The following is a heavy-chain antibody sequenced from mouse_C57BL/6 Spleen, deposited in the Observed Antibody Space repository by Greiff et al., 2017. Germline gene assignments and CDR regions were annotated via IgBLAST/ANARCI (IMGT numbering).Heavy chain of an antibody. Sequence: EVKLVESGGGLVKPGGSLKLSCAASGFTFSSYAMSWVRQTPGKRLEWVATISDGGSYTYYPDNVKGRFTISRDNAKNNLYLQMSHLKSEDTAMYYCARDGDYDGVFAYWGQGTLVTVSA. CDR2: ISDGGSYT. J-gene: IGHJ3*01. V-gene: IGHV5-4*01. D-gene: IGHD2-4*01. CDR3: ARDGDYDGVFAY. CDR1: GFTFSSYA.